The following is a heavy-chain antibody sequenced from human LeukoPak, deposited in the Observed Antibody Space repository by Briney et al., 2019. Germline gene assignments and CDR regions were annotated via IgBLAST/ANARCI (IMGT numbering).Heavy chain of an antibody. CDR3: ARDRAPDYYDSSGYYYVDDAFDI. CDR2: IYYSGST. Sequence: SETLSLTCTVSGGSISSYYWSWIRQPPGKGLEWIGYIYYSGSTYYNPSLRSRVTISVDTSKNQFSLRLSSVTAADTAVYYCARDRAPDYYDSSGYYYVDDAFDIWGQGTLVTVSS. CDR1: GGSISSYY. J-gene: IGHJ3*02. D-gene: IGHD3-22*01. V-gene: IGHV4-59*12.